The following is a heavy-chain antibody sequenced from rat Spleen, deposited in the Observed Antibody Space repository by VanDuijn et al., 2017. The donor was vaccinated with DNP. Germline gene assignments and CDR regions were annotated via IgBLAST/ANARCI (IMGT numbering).Heavy chain of an antibody. V-gene: IGHV5-58*01. CDR1: GFTFSAYY. D-gene: IGHD1-2*01. CDR3: ASWAPIAPISTSNY. J-gene: IGHJ2*01. Sequence: EVQLVESGGGLVQPGRSLKLSCAASGFTFSAYYMAWVRQAPGKGLEWVASINTDGGSTYYPDSVKGRFTISRDNAENTVYLQMSSLRSEDTSTYYCASWAPIAPISTSNYWGQGVMVTVSS. CDR2: INTDGGST.